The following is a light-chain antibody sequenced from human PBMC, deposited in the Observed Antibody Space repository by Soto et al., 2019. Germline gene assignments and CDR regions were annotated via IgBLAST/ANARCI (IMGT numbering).Light chain of an antibody. Sequence: QSALTQPASVSGSLGQSITISCTGTSSDVGNYNLVSWYQQHPGKAPKLMLYEVTMRPSGVSNHFSGSKSGNTASLTISGLQAEDEADYFCCAYAGSSIWVFGGGTKVTVL. CDR3: CAYAGSSIWV. J-gene: IGLJ3*02. CDR1: SSDVGNYNL. V-gene: IGLV2-23*02. CDR2: EVT.